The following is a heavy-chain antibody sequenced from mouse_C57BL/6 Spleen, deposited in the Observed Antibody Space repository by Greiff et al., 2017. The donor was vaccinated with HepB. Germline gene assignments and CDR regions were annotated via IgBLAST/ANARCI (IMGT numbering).Heavy chain of an antibody. Sequence: QVQLKQPGAELVKPGASVKMSCKASGYTFTSYWITWVKQRPGQGLEWIGDIYPGSGSTNYNEKFKGKATFTADTSSNTAYMQLSSLTTEDSAIYYCARNRGITTVYYAMDYWGQGTSVTVSS. J-gene: IGHJ4*01. D-gene: IGHD1-1*01. CDR1: GYTFTSYW. V-gene: IGHV1-55*01. CDR3: ARNRGITTVYYAMDY. CDR2: IYPGSGST.